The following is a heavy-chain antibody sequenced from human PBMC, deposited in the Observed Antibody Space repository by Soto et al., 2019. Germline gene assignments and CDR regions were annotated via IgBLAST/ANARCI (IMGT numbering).Heavy chain of an antibody. CDR3: ARDLKAAAGKGHYYYYYYMDV. Sequence: SETLSLTCTVSGGSISSGGYYWSWIRQHPGKGLEWIGYIYYSGSTYYNPSLKSRATISVDTSKNQFSLKLSSVTAADTAVYYCARDLKAAAGKGHYYYYYYMDVWGKGTTVTVSS. D-gene: IGHD6-13*01. CDR1: GGSISSGGYY. J-gene: IGHJ6*03. V-gene: IGHV4-31*03. CDR2: IYYSGST.